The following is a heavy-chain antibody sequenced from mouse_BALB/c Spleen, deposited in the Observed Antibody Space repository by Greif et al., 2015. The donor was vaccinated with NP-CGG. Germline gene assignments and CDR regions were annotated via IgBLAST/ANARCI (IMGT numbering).Heavy chain of an antibody. CDR3: ARGGGNYLFAY. J-gene: IGHJ3*01. V-gene: IGHV1S56*01. CDR1: GYTFTSYY. Sequence: QVQLQQSGPELVKPGASVKMSCKASGYTFTSYYIHWVKQRPGQGLEWIGWIYPGDGSTKYNEKFKGKTTLTADKSSSPAYMLLSSRTSEDSAIYFCARGGGNYLFAYWGQGTLVTVSA. CDR2: IYPGDGST. D-gene: IGHD2-1*01.